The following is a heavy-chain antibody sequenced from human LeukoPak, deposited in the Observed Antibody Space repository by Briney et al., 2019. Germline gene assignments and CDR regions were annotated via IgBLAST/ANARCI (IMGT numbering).Heavy chain of an antibody. D-gene: IGHD1-1*01. J-gene: IGHJ4*02. CDR2: ISYDGSNK. V-gene: IGHV3-30*18. CDR3: AKNDGRIDY. CDR1: GFTFSSYS. Sequence: GGSLRLSCAASGFTFSSYSMNWVRQAPGKGLEWVAVISYDGSNKYYADSVKGRFTISRDNSKNTLYLQMNSLRAEDTAVYYCAKNDGRIDYWGQGTLVTVSS.